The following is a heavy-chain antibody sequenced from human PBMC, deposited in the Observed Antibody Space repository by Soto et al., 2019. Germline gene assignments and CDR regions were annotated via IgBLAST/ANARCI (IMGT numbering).Heavy chain of an antibody. Sequence: QVQLVQSGAEVKKPGSSVKVSCKASGGTFSSYTISWVRQAPGQGLEWMGRIIPILGIANYAQKFQGRVTITPDKSTSTAYMELSSLRSEDTAVYYCARADGITMVRGVIITDYYFDYWGQGTLVTVSS. CDR3: ARADGITMVRGVIITDYYFDY. D-gene: IGHD3-10*01. J-gene: IGHJ4*02. CDR2: IIPILGIA. V-gene: IGHV1-69*02. CDR1: GGTFSSYT.